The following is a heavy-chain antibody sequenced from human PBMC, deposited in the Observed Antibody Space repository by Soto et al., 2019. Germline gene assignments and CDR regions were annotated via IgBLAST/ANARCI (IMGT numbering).Heavy chain of an antibody. V-gene: IGHV5-51*01. CDR1: GYSFSTFW. J-gene: IGHJ6*02. CDR2: IYPSDSDT. CDR3: ARLPQDYYYHGMDV. Sequence: GESLEISCKGSGYSFSTFWIGWVRQMPGKGLEWMGIIYPSDSDTRYSPSFQGQVTISADKSSRTAYLQWSSLKASDSAMYYCARLPQDYYYHGMDVWGQGTKVTVSS.